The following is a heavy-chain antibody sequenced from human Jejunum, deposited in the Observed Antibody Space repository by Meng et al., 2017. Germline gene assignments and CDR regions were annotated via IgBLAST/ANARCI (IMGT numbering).Heavy chain of an antibody. J-gene: IGHJ1*01. Sequence: QVKLKQWGAGLLKPSETLTLTCAVYGGSIGGYFWSWIRQTPGKGLEWIGEINRKGTTNYNPSLESRVSISVDTSKNQFSLNLDSVTAADTAVYYCARPLGYKGVNLGYFQHWGQGTLVTVSS. D-gene: IGHD2-15*01. CDR2: INRKGTT. V-gene: IGHV4-34*01. CDR3: ARPLGYKGVNLGYFQH. CDR1: GGSIGGYF.